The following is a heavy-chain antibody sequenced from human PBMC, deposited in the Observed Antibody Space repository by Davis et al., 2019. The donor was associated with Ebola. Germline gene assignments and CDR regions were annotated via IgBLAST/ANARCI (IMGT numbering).Heavy chain of an antibody. V-gene: IGHV3-72*01. J-gene: IGHJ4*02. CDR2: SRNKENRYST. CDR3: VTENWYRFES. Sequence: GGSLRLSCAASGFTFSSYGMHWVRQAPGKGLEWVGLSRNKENRYSTEYAASVRGRFTISRDDSKESLYLEMNSLRTEDTAVYYCVTENWYRFESWGQGTLVTVSS. CDR1: GFTFSSYG. D-gene: IGHD1/OR15-1a*01.